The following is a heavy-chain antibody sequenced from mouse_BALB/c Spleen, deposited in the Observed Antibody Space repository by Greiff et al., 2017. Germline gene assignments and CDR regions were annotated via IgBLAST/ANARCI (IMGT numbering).Heavy chain of an antibody. J-gene: IGHJ4*01. CDR1: GDSFTSGY. V-gene: IGHV3-8*02. Sequence: DVKLVESGPRLVKPSQSLSLTCSVTGDSFTSGYWNWIRKFPGNKLEYMGYISYSGSTYYNPSLKSRISITRDTSKNQYYLQLNSVTTEDTATYYCARLYGNYVGSAMDYWGQGTSVTVSA. D-gene: IGHD2-10*02. CDR2: ISYSGST. CDR3: ARLYGNYVGSAMDY.